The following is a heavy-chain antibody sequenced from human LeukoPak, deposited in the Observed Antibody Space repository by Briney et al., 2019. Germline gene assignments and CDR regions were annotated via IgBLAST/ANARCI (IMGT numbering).Heavy chain of an antibody. CDR3: ARTTSLTASGYDY. Sequence: ASVKASCKASGYTFTNYHINWVRQAPGQGLEWMGWINPNTGDRGYAQKFQGRVSITSDTSIRTAYMELGSLRSEDTAVYFCARTTSLTASGYDYWGQGTLVTVSS. CDR2: INPNTGDR. D-gene: IGHD4-17*01. J-gene: IGHJ4*02. V-gene: IGHV1-8*03. CDR1: GYTFTNYH.